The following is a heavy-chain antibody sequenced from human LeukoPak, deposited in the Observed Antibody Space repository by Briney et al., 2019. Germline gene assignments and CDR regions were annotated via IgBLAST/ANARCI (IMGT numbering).Heavy chain of an antibody. V-gene: IGHV3-74*01. CDR1: GFTFSSYA. J-gene: IGHJ3*02. D-gene: IGHD3-22*01. CDR2: INTDGSDT. CDR3: ARGVVANAFDI. Sequence: GGSLRLSCAASGFTFSSYAMSWVRQAPGKRLVWVSRINTDGSDTRYADSVKGRFTISRDNAKNTLSLQMNSLRAEDTAVYYCARGVVANAFDIWGQGTMVTVSS.